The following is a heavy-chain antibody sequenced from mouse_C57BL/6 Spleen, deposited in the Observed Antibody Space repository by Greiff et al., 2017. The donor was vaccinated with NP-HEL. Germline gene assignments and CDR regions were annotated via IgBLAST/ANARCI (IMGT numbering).Heavy chain of an antibody. Sequence: QQRPGQGLEWIGNIYPSDSETHYNQKFKDKATLTVDKSSSTAYMQLSSLTSEDSAVYYCAREGALGTLLHFDYWGQGTTLTVSS. D-gene: IGHD2-1*01. J-gene: IGHJ2*01. CDR2: IYPSDSET. CDR3: AREGALGTLLHFDY. V-gene: IGHV1-61*01.